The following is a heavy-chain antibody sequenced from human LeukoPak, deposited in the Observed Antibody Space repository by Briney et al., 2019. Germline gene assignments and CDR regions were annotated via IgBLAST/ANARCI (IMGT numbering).Heavy chain of an antibody. CDR2: IYPGDSDT. CDR1: GYSFTSYW. J-gene: IGHJ4*02. CDR3: ARELFGSIAAAYFDY. Sequence: GESLKISCKGSGYSFTSYWIGWVRQMPGKGLEWMGIIYPGDSDTRYSPSFQGQVTISADKSISTAYLQWSSLKASDTAMYYCARELFGSIAAAYFDYWGQGTLVTVSS. D-gene: IGHD6-13*01. V-gene: IGHV5-51*01.